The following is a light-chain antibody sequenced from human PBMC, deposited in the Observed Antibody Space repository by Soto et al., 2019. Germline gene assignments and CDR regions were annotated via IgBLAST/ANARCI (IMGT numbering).Light chain of an antibody. Sequence: QSVLTQPPSASASLGASVKFTCTLSSGHSSYAIAWHQQQPEKGPRYLMKLNSDGSHNKGDGIPDRFSGSSSGAERYLTISSLQSEDEADYYCQTWDTGSVVFGGGTKVTVL. CDR2: LNSDGSH. CDR3: QTWDTGSVV. CDR1: SGHSSYA. V-gene: IGLV4-69*01. J-gene: IGLJ2*01.